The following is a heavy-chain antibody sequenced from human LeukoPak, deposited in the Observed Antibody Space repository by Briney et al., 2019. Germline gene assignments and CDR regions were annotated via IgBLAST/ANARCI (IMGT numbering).Heavy chain of an antibody. J-gene: IGHJ4*02. D-gene: IGHD4-17*01. V-gene: IGHV3-23*01. Sequence: PGGSLRLSCAASGFTFSSNPMSWVRQAPGKGLEWVSAISGSGGTTYYADSVKGRFTISRDNFQNTLYLQMNSLRAEDTAVYYCARTGRLQYGDYVAFDYWGQGTLVTVSS. CDR1: GFTFSSNP. CDR2: ISGSGGTT. CDR3: ARTGRLQYGDYVAFDY.